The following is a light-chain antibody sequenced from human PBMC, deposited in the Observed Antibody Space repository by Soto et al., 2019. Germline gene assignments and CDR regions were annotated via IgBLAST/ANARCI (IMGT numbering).Light chain of an antibody. CDR2: DVN. CDR3: CAYSTSGTHV. J-gene: IGLJ1*01. Sequence: QSVLNQPASVSGSPGQSITFSCPGTSSDVGSYDYVSWHQQHPGKAPKLIIYDVNNRPSGVPSRFSGSKSGNTASLIISGLQTEDEADYYCCAYSTSGTHVFGTGTKVTVL. V-gene: IGLV2-14*03. CDR1: SSDVGSYDY.